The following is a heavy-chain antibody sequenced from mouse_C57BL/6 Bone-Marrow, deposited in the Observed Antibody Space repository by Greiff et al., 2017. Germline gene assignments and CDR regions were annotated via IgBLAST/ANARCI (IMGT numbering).Heavy chain of an antibody. J-gene: IGHJ4*01. V-gene: IGHV5-17*01. Sequence: EVQVVESGGGLVKPGGSLKLSCAASGFTFSDYGMHWVRQAPEKGLEWVAYISSGSSTIYYADTVKGRFTISRDNAKNTRFLQMTSLRSEDTAMYYCAGGGSSPYYAMDYWGQGTSVTVSS. D-gene: IGHD1-1*01. CDR2: ISSGSSTI. CDR1: GFTFSDYG. CDR3: AGGGSSPYYAMDY.